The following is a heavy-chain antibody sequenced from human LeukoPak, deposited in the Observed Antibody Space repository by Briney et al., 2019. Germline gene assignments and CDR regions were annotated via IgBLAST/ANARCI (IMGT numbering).Heavy chain of an antibody. Sequence: SETLSLTCAVYSGSFSGYYWTWFRQPPGKGLEWIGEFNHNWGAKYNPSLKSRVTISVDTSKNHLSLSLNSVTAADTAVYYCARHEWGITNAFDIWGQGTMVTVSS. D-gene: IGHD1-14*01. CDR1: SGSFSGYY. V-gene: IGHV4-34*01. J-gene: IGHJ3*02. CDR2: FNHNWGA. CDR3: ARHEWGITNAFDI.